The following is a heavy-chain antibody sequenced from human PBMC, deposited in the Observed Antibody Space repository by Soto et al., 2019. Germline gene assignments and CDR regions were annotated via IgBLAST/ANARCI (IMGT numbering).Heavy chain of an antibody. CDR3: ARDGFVLRFLEWLPQPPDY. Sequence: ASVKVSCKASGYTFTSYYMHWVRQAPGQGLEWMGKINPSGGSTSYAQKFQGRVTMTRDTSTSTVYMELSSLRSEDTAVYYCARDGFVLRFLEWLPQPPDYWGQGTLVTVSS. V-gene: IGHV1-46*01. CDR1: GYTFTSYY. D-gene: IGHD3-3*01. CDR2: INPSGGST. J-gene: IGHJ4*02.